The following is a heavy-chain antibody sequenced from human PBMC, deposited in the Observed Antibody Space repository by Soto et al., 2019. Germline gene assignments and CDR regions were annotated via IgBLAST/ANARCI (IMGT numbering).Heavy chain of an antibody. Sequence: SETLSLTCAVSGGSFTSNNWWTWVRQPPGQGLEWIGEIYRTGSTNYNPSLKSRVTISLDESENQFSLKVTSLTAADTAVYYCASRDPGTSVDYWGQGTLVTVSS. CDR2: IYRTGST. CDR1: GGSFTSNNW. CDR3: ASRDPGTSVDY. V-gene: IGHV4-4*02. D-gene: IGHD1-7*01. J-gene: IGHJ4*02.